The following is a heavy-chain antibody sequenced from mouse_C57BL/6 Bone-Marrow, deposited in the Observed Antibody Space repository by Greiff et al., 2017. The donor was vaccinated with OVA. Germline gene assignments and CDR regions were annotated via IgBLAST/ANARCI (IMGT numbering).Heavy chain of an antibody. V-gene: IGHV1-15*01. CDR2: IDPETGGT. Sequence: QVQLKESGAELVRPGASVTLSCKASGYTFTDYEMHWVKQTPVHGLEWIGAIDPETGGTAYNQKFKGKAILTADKSSSTAYMELRSLTSEDYAVYYCTISMFRDYWGQGTTLTVSS. CDR1: GYTFTDYE. CDR3: TISMFRDY. D-gene: IGHD2-3*01. J-gene: IGHJ2*01.